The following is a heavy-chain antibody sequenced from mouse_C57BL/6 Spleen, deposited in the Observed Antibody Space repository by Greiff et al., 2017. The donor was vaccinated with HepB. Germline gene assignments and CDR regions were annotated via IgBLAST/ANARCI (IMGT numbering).Heavy chain of an antibody. CDR3: AGRYYYGSSYDWYFDV. CDR1: GYTFTSYW. J-gene: IGHJ1*03. V-gene: IGHV1-69*01. D-gene: IGHD1-1*01. CDR2: IDPSDSYT. Sequence: VQLQQPGAELVMPGASVKLSCKASGYTFTSYWMHWVKQRPGQGLEWIGEIDPSDSYTNYNQKFKGKSTLTVDKSSSTAYMQLSSLTSEDSAVYYCAGRYYYGSSYDWYFDVWGTGTTVTVSS.